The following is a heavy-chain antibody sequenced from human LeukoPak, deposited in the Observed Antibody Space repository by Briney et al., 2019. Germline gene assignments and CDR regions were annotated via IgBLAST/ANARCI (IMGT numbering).Heavy chain of an antibody. V-gene: IGHV6-1*01. J-gene: IGHJ4*02. CDR2: TYYRSGWYN. CDR1: GDIVSSNSAA. CDR3: SRELAWGPAVY. Sequence: GPRRWKTSQTLSRTCAMSGDIVSSNSAAWGWIRQSPSRGLEWLGRTYYRSGWYNDYALSVESRITINPDTSKNQVSLQLTSVSPEDTAVYYCSRELAWGPAVYWDEGTLRSDSS. D-gene: IGHD3-16*01.